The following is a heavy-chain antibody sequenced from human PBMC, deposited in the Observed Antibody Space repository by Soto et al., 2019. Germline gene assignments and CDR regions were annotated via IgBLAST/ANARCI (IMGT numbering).Heavy chain of an antibody. J-gene: IGHJ4*02. V-gene: IGHV3-30*18. CDR2: ISYDGSNK. CDR1: RITFSSYG. Sequence: GGSLRLSCAATRITFSSYGMHWVRLAPGKGLEWVAVISYDGSNKYYADSVKGRFTISRDNSKNTLYLQMNSLRAEDTAVYYCAKDNGPGYYYDSSGYLDYWGQGTLVTVSS. CDR3: AKDNGPGYYYDSSGYLDY. D-gene: IGHD3-22*01.